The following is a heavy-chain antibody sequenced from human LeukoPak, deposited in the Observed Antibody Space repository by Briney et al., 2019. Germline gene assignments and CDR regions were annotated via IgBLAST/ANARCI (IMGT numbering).Heavy chain of an antibody. D-gene: IGHD6-19*01. CDR2: IWYDGSNK. Sequence: RAGGSLRLSCAASGFTFSSYGMHWVRQAPGKGLEWVAVIWYDGSNKYYADSVKGRFTISRDNSKNTLYLQMNSLRAEDTAVYYCARGFLSQVAGTDYWGQGTLVTVSS. CDR1: GFTFSSYG. CDR3: ARGFLSQVAGTDY. V-gene: IGHV3-33*01. J-gene: IGHJ4*02.